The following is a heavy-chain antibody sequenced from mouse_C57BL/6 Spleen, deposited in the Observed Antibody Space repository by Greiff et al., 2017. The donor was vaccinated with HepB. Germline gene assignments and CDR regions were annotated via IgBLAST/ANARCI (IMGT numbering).Heavy chain of an antibody. CDR3: ARVTPYAMDY. J-gene: IGHJ4*01. Sequence: EVQLVESGGGLVKPGGSLKLSCAASGFTFSDYGMHWVRQAPETGLEWVAYISSGSSTIYYAATVKGRFTISRDNAKNNLFLQMTRLRYEDTAMYYCARVTPYAMDYWGQGTSVTVSS. CDR2: ISSGSSTI. D-gene: IGHD2-12*01. V-gene: IGHV5-17*01. CDR1: GFTFSDYG.